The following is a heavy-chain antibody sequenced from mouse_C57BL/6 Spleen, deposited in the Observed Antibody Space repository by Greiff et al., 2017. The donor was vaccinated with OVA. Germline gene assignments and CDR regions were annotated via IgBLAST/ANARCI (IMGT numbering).Heavy chain of an antibody. CDR2: ISNLAYSI. J-gene: IGHJ4*01. Sequence: EVHLVESGGGLVQPGGSLKLSCAASGFTFSDYGMAWVRQAPRKGPEWVAFISNLAYSIYYADTVTGRFTISRENAKNTLYLEMSSLRSEDTAMYYCARGDYYGSSSPYAMDYWGQGTSVTVSS. CDR3: ARGDYYGSSSPYAMDY. CDR1: GFTFSDYG. V-gene: IGHV5-15*01. D-gene: IGHD1-1*01.